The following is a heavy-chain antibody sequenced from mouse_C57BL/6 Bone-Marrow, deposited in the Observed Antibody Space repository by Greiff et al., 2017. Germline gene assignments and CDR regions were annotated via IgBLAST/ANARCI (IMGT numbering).Heavy chain of an antibody. CDR2: IYPGDGDT. Sequence: VQLQQSGPELVKPGASVKISCKASGYAFSSSWMNWVKQRPGKGLEWIGRIYPGDGDTNYNGKFKGKATLTAAKSSSTSYMQRSSLTSEDSAVYFCARPFFAYWGQGTLVTVSA. V-gene: IGHV1-82*01. CDR1: GYAFSSSW. J-gene: IGHJ3*01. CDR3: ARPFFAY.